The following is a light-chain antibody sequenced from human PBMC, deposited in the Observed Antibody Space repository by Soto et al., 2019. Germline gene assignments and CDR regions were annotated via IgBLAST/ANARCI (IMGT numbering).Light chain of an antibody. CDR3: QQSYITPPT. CDR2: AAS. Sequence: DIQMTPSPSSLSASVGDRVTITCRASQSISNYLNWYQQKPGKAPKLLIYAASSLQSGVPSRFSGGGSGTDFTLTITSLQPEDFATYSCQQSYITPPTFGPGTKVDIK. J-gene: IGKJ3*01. CDR1: QSISNY. V-gene: IGKV1-39*01.